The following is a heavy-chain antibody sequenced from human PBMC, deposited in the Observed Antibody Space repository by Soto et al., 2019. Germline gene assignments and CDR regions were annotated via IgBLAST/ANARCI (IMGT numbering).Heavy chain of an antibody. CDR2: IYHSGST. Sequence: QVHLEESGPRLVKPSGTLSLTCVVSSGSISSNWWSWVRQPPGKGLEWIGEIYHSGSTNYNPSLQSRVIISVDKSRTYFSLDLSSVTGADTAVYYCSSQTYSYAWHHWGQGIQVTVSS. J-gene: IGHJ5*02. D-gene: IGHD5-18*01. CDR3: SSQTYSYAWHH. V-gene: IGHV4-4*02. CDR1: SGSISSNW.